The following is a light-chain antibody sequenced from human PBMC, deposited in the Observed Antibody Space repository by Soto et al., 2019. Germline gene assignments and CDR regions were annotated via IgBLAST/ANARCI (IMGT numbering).Light chain of an antibody. CDR1: QSIRNF. CDR2: AAS. V-gene: IGKV1-39*01. Sequence: DIQMTQSPASLSASVGDRVTITGRASQSIRNFLHWYQQEPGKAPKLLIQAASSLRSGVPSRFSGGGSGTDFTLTISSLQPEDFATYYCQQTYSFPRTFGQGTKVEIK. CDR3: QQTYSFPRT. J-gene: IGKJ1*01.